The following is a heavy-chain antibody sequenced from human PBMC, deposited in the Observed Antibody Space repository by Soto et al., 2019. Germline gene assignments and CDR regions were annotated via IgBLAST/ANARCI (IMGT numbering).Heavy chain of an antibody. CDR3: ARGRLEWLLISFYYYYYYGMDV. D-gene: IGHD3-3*01. CDR2: INPNSGGT. CDR1: GYPFTGYY. V-gene: IGHV1-2*02. Sequence: XSVKVSYKASGYPFTGYYMHWVRQAPGQGLEWMGWINPNSGGTNYAQKFQGRVTMTRDTSISTAYMELSRLRSDDTAVYYCARGRLEWLLISFYYYYYYGMDVWGQGTTVTVSS. J-gene: IGHJ6*02.